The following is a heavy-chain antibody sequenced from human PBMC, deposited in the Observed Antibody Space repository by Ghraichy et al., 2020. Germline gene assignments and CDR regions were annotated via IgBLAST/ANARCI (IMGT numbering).Heavy chain of an antibody. CDR1: GFTFSSYA. D-gene: IGHD3-22*01. J-gene: IGHJ4*02. V-gene: IGHV3-30*04. CDR3: VRGQGYYDSSGYYLSFVDY. CDR2: TSYDGSNK. Sequence: GGSLRLSCAASGFTFSSYAMHWVRQAPGKGLEWVAVTSYDGSNKYYADSVKGRFTISRDNSKNTLYLQMNSLRAEETAVYYCVRGQGYYDSSGYYLSFVDYWGQGTLVTVSS.